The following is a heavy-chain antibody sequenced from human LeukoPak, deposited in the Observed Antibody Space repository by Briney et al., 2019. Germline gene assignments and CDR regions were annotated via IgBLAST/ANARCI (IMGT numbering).Heavy chain of an antibody. CDR2: ITHSGST. CDR3: ARDAMVITTNWFDP. D-gene: IGHD3-22*01. J-gene: IGHJ5*02. Sequence: SETLSLTCAVYGGSFSGYYCSWIRQPPGEGLEWIGEITHSGSTNSYPSLKSRVTISVDTSKNQFSLKLSSVTAADTAVYYCARDAMVITTNWFDPGGQGTLVTVSS. V-gene: IGHV4-34*01. CDR1: GGSFSGYY.